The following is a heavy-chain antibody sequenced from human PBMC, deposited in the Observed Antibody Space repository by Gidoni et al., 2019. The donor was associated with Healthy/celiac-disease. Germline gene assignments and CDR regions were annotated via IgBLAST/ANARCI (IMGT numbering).Heavy chain of an antibody. CDR2: INAGNGNT. Sequence: QVQLVQSGAEVKKPGASVKVSCKASGYTFTSYAMHWVRQAPGQRLEWMGWINAGNGNTKYSQKFQGRVTITRDTSASTAYMELSSLRSEDTAVYYCARRSDSSGYCDYWGQGTLVTLSS. J-gene: IGHJ4*02. V-gene: IGHV1-3*01. CDR3: ARRSDSSGYCDY. D-gene: IGHD3-22*01. CDR1: GYTFTSYA.